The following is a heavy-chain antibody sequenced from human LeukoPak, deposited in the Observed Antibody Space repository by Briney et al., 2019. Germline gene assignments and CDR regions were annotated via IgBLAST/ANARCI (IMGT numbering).Heavy chain of an antibody. CDR2: IYYSGST. J-gene: IGHJ4*02. Sequence: SETLSLTCAVYGGSFSGYYWGWIRQPPGKGLEWIGSIYYSGSTYYNPSLKSRVTISVDTSRNQFSLKLSSVTAADTAVYYCARIPIVVVPESPTDYWGQGTLVTVSS. D-gene: IGHD2-2*01. V-gene: IGHV4-39*01. CDR3: ARIPIVVVPESPTDY. CDR1: GGSFSGYY.